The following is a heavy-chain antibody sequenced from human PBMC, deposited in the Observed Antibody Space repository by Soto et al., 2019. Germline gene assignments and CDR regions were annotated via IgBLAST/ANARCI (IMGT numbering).Heavy chain of an antibody. CDR1: GFTFSSYD. J-gene: IGHJ3*02. CDR2: IGTAGDT. Sequence: PGGSLRLSCGGSGFTFSSYDMHWVRQATGEGLEWVSAIGTAGDTYYPGSVKGRFTISRENAKNSLYLQMNSLRAGDTAVYYCARAQGTRRDSSGYSNDAFDIWGQGTMVTVSS. V-gene: IGHV3-13*01. D-gene: IGHD3-22*01. CDR3: ARAQGTRRDSSGYSNDAFDI.